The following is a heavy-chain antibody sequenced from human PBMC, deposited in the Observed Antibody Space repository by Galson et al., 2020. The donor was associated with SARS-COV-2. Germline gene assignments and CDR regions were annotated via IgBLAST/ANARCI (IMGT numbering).Heavy chain of an antibody. D-gene: IGHD2-8*01. Sequence: SETLSLTCAVYGGSFSDYSWTWIRQPPGKGLEWIGDINHSGNTNYNPSLKSRVTISVDTSKNQFSLRVPSMTPADTAVYYCARGRVKDARVVMWMVYGEGYCDVWGQGTPVIVSS. J-gene: IGHJ4*01. V-gene: IGHV4-34*01. CDR2: INHSGNT. CDR1: GGSFSDYS. CDR3: ARGRVKDARVVMWMVYGEGYCDV.